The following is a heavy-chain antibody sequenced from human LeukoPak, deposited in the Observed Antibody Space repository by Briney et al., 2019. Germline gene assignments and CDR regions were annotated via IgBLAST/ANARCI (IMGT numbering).Heavy chain of an antibody. CDR1: GFTFSSYG. V-gene: IGHV3-33*01. CDR2: IWYDGSNK. CDR3: ARDSTPYYYDSSGPPMGY. Sequence: GRSLRLSCAASGFTFSSYGMHWVRQAPGKGLEWVAVIWYDGSNKYYADSAKGRFTISRDNSKNTLYLQMNSLRAEDTAVYYCARDSTPYYYDSSGPPMGYWGQGTLVTVSS. D-gene: IGHD3-22*01. J-gene: IGHJ4*02.